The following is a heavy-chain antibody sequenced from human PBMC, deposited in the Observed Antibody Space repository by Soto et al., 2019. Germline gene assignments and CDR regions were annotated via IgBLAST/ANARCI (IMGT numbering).Heavy chain of an antibody. CDR1: GFTFSSYV. J-gene: IGHJ4*02. CDR2: ISYDGSNK. CDR3: AKDVRLLYYDFWSAFDY. V-gene: IGHV3-30*18. D-gene: IGHD3-3*01. Sequence: GGSLRLSCAASGFTFSSYVMHWVRQAPGKGLEWVAVISYDGSNKYYADSVKGRFTISRDNSKHTLYLQMSSMRAEDTAVYYCAKDVRLLYYDFWSAFDYWGQGTLVTVSS.